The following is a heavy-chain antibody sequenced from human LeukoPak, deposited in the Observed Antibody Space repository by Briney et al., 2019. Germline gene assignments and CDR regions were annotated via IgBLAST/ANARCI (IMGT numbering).Heavy chain of an antibody. V-gene: IGHV3-7*01. CDR1: GFTFSSYW. D-gene: IGHD3-22*01. J-gene: IGHJ4*02. CDR3: ARLGDYYDSSGYHWL. Sequence: AGGSLRLSCAASGFTFSSYWMSWVRQALGKGLEWVANIKQDGSEEYYVDSVKGRFTISRDNAKNSLYLQMNSLRAEDTAVYYCARLGDYYDSSGYHWLWGQGTLVTVSS. CDR2: IKQDGSEE.